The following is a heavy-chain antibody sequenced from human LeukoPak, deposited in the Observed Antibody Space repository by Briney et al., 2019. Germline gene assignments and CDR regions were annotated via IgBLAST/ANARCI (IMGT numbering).Heavy chain of an antibody. D-gene: IGHD3-10*01. CDR1: GFTSSSYA. V-gene: IGHV3-23*01. Sequence: GGSLRLSCAASGFTSSSYAMSWVRQAPGKGLEWVSAISGSGGSTYYADSVKGRFTISRDNSKNTLYLQMNSLRAEDTAVYYCAKEAPTYYYGSGSYLARYYYYYYGMDVWGQGTTVTVSS. CDR3: AKEAPTYYYGSGSYLARYYYYYYGMDV. CDR2: ISGSGGST. J-gene: IGHJ6*02.